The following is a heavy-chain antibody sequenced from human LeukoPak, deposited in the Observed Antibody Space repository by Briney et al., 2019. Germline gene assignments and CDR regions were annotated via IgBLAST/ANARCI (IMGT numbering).Heavy chain of an antibody. CDR1: GFTFSSYS. J-gene: IGHJ4*02. Sequence: GGSLRLSCAASGFTFSSYSMNWVRQAPGKGPEWVSSISSSSSYICYADSVKGRFTISRDNAKNSLYLQMNSLRAEDTAVYYCARAEPVWWLRYWGQGTLVTVSS. V-gene: IGHV3-21*01. CDR3: ARAEPVWWLRY. D-gene: IGHD5-12*01. CDR2: ISSSSSYI.